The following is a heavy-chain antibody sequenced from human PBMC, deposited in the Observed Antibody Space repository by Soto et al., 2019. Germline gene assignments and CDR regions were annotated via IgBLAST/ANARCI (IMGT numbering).Heavy chain of an antibody. CDR3: ANDPSHITSPNFVY. D-gene: IGHD2-2*01. Sequence: QVQLVESGGGVLQPGRSLRLSCAASGFVFSSYGMHWVRQAPGKGLVWVAVISYDGTNQYYEVSVKGRFTISRDKSRNTLDLQMNSLRAKDTSVYYCANDPSHITSPNFVYWGHGTLLAVS. CDR1: GFVFSSYG. V-gene: IGHV3-30*18. J-gene: IGHJ4*01. CDR2: ISYDGTNQ.